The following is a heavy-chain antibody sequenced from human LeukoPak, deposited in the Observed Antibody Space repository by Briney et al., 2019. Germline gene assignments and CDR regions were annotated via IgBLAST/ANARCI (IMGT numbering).Heavy chain of an antibody. CDR1: GGSISSSSYY. Sequence: PSETLSLTCTASGGSISSSSYYWGWIRQPPGKGLEWIGSIYYSGSTYYNPSLKSRVTISVDTSKNQFSLKLSSVTAADTAVYYCARRWDFWSGLYFDYWGQGTLVTVSS. CDR3: ARRWDFWSGLYFDY. J-gene: IGHJ4*02. CDR2: IYYSGST. D-gene: IGHD3-3*01. V-gene: IGHV4-39*01.